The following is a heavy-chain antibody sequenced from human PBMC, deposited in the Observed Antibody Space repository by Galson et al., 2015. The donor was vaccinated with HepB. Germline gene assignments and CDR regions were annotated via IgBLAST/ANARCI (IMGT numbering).Heavy chain of an antibody. CDR1: GFTFSDYY. CDR3: ARGGDSVGQEF. Sequence: SLRLSCAASGFTFSDYYMSWIRQAPGKGLEWVAYVSSTTIYTDYADSVKGRFTIIRDNAKDSVYLQMDGLRVEDTAVYYCARGGDSVGQEFWGQGTLVSVSS. J-gene: IGHJ4*02. V-gene: IGHV3-11*06. CDR2: VSSTTIYT. D-gene: IGHD5/OR15-5a*01.